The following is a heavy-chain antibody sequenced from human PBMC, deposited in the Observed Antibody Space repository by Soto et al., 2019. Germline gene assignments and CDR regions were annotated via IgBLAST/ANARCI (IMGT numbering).Heavy chain of an antibody. CDR1: GFTFSSYS. CDR2: ISSSSRYI. CDR3: ARDREGVGAGLF. J-gene: IGHJ3*01. D-gene: IGHD1-26*01. V-gene: IGHV3-21*01. Sequence: VQLVESGGGVVQPGRSLRLSCAASGFTFSSYSMNWVRQAPGKGLEWVSSISSSSRYIYYADSVKGRFAISRDNAKNSLYLQMNSLRAEDTAVYYCARDREGVGAGLFWGQGTMVTVSS.